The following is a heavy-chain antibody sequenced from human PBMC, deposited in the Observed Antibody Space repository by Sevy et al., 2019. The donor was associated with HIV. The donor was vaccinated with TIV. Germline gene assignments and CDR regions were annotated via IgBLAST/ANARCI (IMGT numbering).Heavy chain of an antibody. CDR3: GREMISMVPGVPDAFDI. D-gene: IGHD3-10*01. CDR1: GFTFSTYW. Sequence: GGSLRLSCAASGFTFSTYWMHWVRQVPGKGLVWVSRINSDGSNTNYADSVKGRFTTSRDNAKNTVYLKMNSLRADDTALYFCGREMISMVPGVPDAFDIWGQGTMVTVSS. V-gene: IGHV3-74*01. CDR2: INSDGSNT. J-gene: IGHJ3*02.